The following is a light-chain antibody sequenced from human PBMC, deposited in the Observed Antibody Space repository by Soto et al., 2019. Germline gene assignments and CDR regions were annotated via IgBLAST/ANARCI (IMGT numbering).Light chain of an antibody. Sequence: DIQMTQSPSSLSASVGDRVTITCRASQSISTYLNWYHQKPGKAPKLLIYAASSLQSGVPSRFSGSGSGTDFTLTISSLQPEDFATYYCQQSFITPWSFGQGTKLEIK. J-gene: IGKJ2*04. CDR2: AAS. CDR1: QSISTY. CDR3: QQSFITPWS. V-gene: IGKV1-39*01.